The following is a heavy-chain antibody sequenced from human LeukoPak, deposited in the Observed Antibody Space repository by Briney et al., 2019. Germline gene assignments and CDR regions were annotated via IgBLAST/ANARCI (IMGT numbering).Heavy chain of an antibody. V-gene: IGHV3-7*01. Sequence: GGSLRLSCAASGFPFRNYRPSWLRQAPGKALEWVANIKEDGCEKHYVDSVKGRFTISRDNARNSLYLQMNSLRAEDTAVYYCASGRQLGYWGQGTLVTVSS. CDR1: GFPFRNYR. D-gene: IGHD6-13*01. J-gene: IGHJ4*02. CDR2: IKEDGCEK. CDR3: ASGRQLGY.